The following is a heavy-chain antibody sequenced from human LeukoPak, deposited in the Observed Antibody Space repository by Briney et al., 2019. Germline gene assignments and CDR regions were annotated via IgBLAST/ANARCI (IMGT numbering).Heavy chain of an antibody. CDR3: ARTLRFLEWLLHSGAYYYYGMDV. Sequence: ASVKVSCKASGYTFTGYYIHWVRQAPGQGLEWMGWINPNSGGTNYAQKFQGRVTMTRDTSISTAYMELSRLRSDDTAVYYCARTLRFLEWLLHSGAYYYYGMDVWGQGTTVTVSS. D-gene: IGHD3-3*01. CDR1: GYTFTGYY. CDR2: INPNSGGT. V-gene: IGHV1-2*02. J-gene: IGHJ6*02.